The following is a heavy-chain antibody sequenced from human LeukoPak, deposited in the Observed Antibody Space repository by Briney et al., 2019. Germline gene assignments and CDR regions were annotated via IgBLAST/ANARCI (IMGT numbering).Heavy chain of an antibody. J-gene: IGHJ4*02. Sequence: PSETLSLTCTVSGGSISSGGYYWSWIRQPAGKGLEWIGRIYTSGSTNYNPSLKSRVTISVDTSKNQFSLKLSSVTAADTAVYYCARRGIQFWGQGTLVTVSS. V-gene: IGHV4-61*02. CDR1: GGSISSGGYY. CDR2: IYTSGST. CDR3: ARRGIQF. D-gene: IGHD5-18*01.